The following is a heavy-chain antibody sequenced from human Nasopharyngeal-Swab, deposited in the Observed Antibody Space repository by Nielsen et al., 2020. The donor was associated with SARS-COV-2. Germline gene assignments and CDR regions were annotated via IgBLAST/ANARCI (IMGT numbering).Heavy chain of an antibody. V-gene: IGHV6-1*01. CDR2: TYYRSKWYN. Sequence: WIRQPPWRGLEWLGRTYYRSKWYNDYSLSVKSRITINPDTTKNQFSLQLNSVTPEDTAVYYCARIAVAGHNWFDPWGQGTLVTVSS. D-gene: IGHD6-19*01. CDR3: ARIAVAGHNWFDP. J-gene: IGHJ5*02.